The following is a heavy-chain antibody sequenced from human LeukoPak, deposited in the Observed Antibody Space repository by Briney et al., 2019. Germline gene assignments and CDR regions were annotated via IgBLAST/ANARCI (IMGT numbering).Heavy chain of an antibody. V-gene: IGHV4-61*02. D-gene: IGHD2-15*01. J-gene: IGHJ5*02. CDR2: FSASGNS. CDR3: ARDNRYCIGGYCSNWFDP. Sequence: SETLSLTCTASGDSISSDDNHWSWIRQPAGKGLEWIGRFSASGNSNDNPSHKSRLTISVDTSKNQFSLKLTSVTAADTAVYYCARDNRYCIGGYCSNWFDPWGQGTLVTVSS. CDR1: GDSISSDDNH.